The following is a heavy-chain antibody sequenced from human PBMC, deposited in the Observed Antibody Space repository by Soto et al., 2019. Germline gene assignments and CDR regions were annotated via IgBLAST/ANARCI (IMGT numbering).Heavy chain of an antibody. CDR1: GGTFTTYS. CDR3: ARGSEEWSNLGFFDS. J-gene: IGHJ4*02. V-gene: IGHV1-69*18. CDR2: VIPSIESP. D-gene: IGHD3-3*01. Sequence: QVQLVQSGAEVKTPGSSVQVSCKASGGTFTTYSFIWVRQAPGQGLDWFGSVIPSIESPNYAQKFQDRVTSSADESTRTAFLELISLRADDTAVYFCARGSEEWSNLGFFDSWGQGTLVTVSS.